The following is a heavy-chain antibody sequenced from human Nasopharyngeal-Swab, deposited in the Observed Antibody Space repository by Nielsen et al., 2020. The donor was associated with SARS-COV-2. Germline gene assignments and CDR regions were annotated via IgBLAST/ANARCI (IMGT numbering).Heavy chain of an antibody. J-gene: IGHJ5*02. Sequence: GGSRRLSRVVSGFILSSYGMHWARQAPGTGLGWVAVISYDGSNKYYADSVKGRFTISRDNSKNTLYLQMNSLRAEDTAVYYCAKDSQAWLVKSSFWFDPWGQGTLVTVSS. CDR2: ISYDGSNK. D-gene: IGHD6-19*01. V-gene: IGHV3-30*18. CDR3: AKDSQAWLVKSSFWFDP. CDR1: GFILSSYG.